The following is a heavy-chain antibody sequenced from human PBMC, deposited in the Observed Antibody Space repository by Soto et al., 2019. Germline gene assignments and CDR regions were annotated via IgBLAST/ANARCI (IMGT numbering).Heavy chain of an antibody. Sequence: GGSLRLSCAASGFTFSSYGMHWVRQAPGKGLEWVAVISYDGSNKYYADSVKGRFTISRDNSKNTLYLQMNSLRAEDTAVYYCAKEFSYSGSYYYDYWGQGTLVTVSS. CDR2: ISYDGSNK. CDR1: GFTFSSYG. CDR3: AKEFSYSGSYYYDY. D-gene: IGHD1-26*01. J-gene: IGHJ4*02. V-gene: IGHV3-30*18.